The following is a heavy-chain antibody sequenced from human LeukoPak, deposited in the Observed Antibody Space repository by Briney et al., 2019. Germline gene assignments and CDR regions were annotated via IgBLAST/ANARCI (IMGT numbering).Heavy chain of an antibody. CDR2: INHTGGT. V-gene: IGHV4-34*01. CDR1: GFTVSSHF. J-gene: IGHJ6*02. CDR3: ARGDYSNNGQIYYSGMDV. D-gene: IGHD4-11*01. Sequence: GSLRLSCSASGFTVSSHFMTWVRRAPGKGLEWIGEINHTGGTNYNPSLNSRVTISIDASKSQVSLTVNSVTAADTAVYYCARGDYSNNGQIYYSGMDVWGQGTTVTVSS.